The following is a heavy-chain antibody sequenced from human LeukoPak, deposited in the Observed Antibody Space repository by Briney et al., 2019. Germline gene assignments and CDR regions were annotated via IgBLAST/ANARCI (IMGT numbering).Heavy chain of an antibody. V-gene: IGHV3-23*01. Sequence: SGGSLILPCAASGFTFSSYAMSWVRQAPGKGLEWVSTISGSGGSTYYADSVKGRFTISRDNSKNTLYVQMNSLGAEDTAVYYCAKDHYYDSSDAFDIWGQGTMVTVSS. J-gene: IGHJ3*02. D-gene: IGHD3-22*01. CDR1: GFTFSSYA. CDR3: AKDHYYDSSDAFDI. CDR2: ISGSGGST.